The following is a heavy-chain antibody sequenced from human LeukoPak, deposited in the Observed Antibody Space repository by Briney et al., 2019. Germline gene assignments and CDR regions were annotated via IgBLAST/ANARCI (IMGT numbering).Heavy chain of an antibody. Sequence: HPSETLSLTCTVSGDSISSYYWSWLRQPAGKGLEWLGRIYTSGSTNYNPSLKNRVTMSVDTSKNQFSLKRSSVTAAHTAVYYCARHYTSGFNYFDPWGQGTLVTVSS. CDR2: IYTSGST. J-gene: IGHJ5*02. CDR3: ARHYTSGFNYFDP. V-gene: IGHV4-4*07. CDR1: GDSISSYY. D-gene: IGHD2-8*01.